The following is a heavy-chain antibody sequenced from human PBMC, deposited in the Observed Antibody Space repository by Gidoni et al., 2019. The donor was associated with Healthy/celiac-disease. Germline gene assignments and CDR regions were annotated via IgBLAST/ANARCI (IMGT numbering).Heavy chain of an antibody. V-gene: IGHV4-39*07. D-gene: IGHD6-13*01. CDR2: IYYSGST. Sequence: QLQLQESGPGLEKPSETLSLTCTVSGGSISSSSYYWGWIRQPPGKGLEWIGSIYYSGSTYYNPSLKSRVTISVDTSKNQFSLKLSSVTAADTAVYYCARDPSPEQPLDYWGQGTLVTVSS. J-gene: IGHJ4*02. CDR3: ARDPSPEQPLDY. CDR1: GGSISSSSYY.